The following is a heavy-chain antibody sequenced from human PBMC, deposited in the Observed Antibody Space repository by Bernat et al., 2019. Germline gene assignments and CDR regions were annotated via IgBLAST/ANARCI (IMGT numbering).Heavy chain of an antibody. D-gene: IGHD1-26*01. CDR2: ISSSSSTI. V-gene: IGHV3-48*01. Sequence: EVQLVESGGGLVQPGGSLRLSCAASGFTFSSYSMNWVRQAPGKGLEWVSYISSSSSTIYYADSVKGRFTSSRDNAKNSLYLQMNSLRAEDTAVYYCARDSAIVGATSWAFDIWGQGTMVTVSS. CDR1: GFTFSSYS. J-gene: IGHJ3*02. CDR3: ARDSAIVGATSWAFDI.